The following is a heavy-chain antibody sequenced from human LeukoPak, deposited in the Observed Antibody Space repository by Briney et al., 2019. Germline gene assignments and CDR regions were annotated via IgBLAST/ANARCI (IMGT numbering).Heavy chain of an antibody. J-gene: IGHJ6*03. Sequence: GASVKVSCKASGYTFTSYGISWVRQAPGQGLEWMGWISAYNGNTNYAQKLQGRVTMTTDTSTSTAYMELRSLRSDDTAVYYCARGRLMRWLQNRYYYMDVWGKGTTVTVSS. D-gene: IGHD5-24*01. V-gene: IGHV1-18*01. CDR1: GYTFTSYG. CDR3: ARGRLMRWLQNRYYYMDV. CDR2: ISAYNGNT.